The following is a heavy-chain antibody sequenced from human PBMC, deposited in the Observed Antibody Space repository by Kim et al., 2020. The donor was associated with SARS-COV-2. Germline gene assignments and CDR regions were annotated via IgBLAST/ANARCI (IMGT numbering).Heavy chain of an antibody. Sequence: GGSLRLSCAASGFTFSSYAMSWVRQAPGKGLEWVSGISGNGYSTYYADSVKGRFTISRDNSKNTPYLQMKSLRAEDTAVYYCAKTLSGVWGQGTLVTVSS. CDR2: ISGNGYST. J-gene: IGHJ4*02. V-gene: IGHV3-23*01. CDR3: AKTLSGV. CDR1: GFTFSSYA.